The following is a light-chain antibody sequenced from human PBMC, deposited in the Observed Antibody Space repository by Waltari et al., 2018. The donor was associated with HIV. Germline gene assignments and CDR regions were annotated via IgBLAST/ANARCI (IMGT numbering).Light chain of an antibody. CDR3: ATWDISLSAVV. Sequence: QAGLTQPPSVSKGMRQTATLTCTGNSNNVGNQGAAWLQQHQGHPPKLLSYRDNKRPSGISERFSASRSGNTASLTITGVLPEDEADYFCATWDISLSAVVFGGGTTLTVL. V-gene: IGLV10-54*04. J-gene: IGLJ2*01. CDR1: SNNVGNQG. CDR2: RDN.